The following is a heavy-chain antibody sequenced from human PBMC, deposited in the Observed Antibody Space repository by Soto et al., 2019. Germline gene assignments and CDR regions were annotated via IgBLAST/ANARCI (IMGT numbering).Heavy chain of an antibody. J-gene: IGHJ3*02. CDR2: LYDVDGT. V-gene: IGHV3-53*01. CDR3: ATWHLREHAYDI. CDR1: GFTVSGKKY. D-gene: IGHD4-17*01. Sequence: DVQLVESGGGLIQPGGSLRLSCAASGFTVSGKKYLAWVRQAPGKGLEWVSALYDVDGTYYADSVKGRFTTSVDSSKTIVYLQVNSLRPDDTAVYYCATWHLREHAYDIWGQGTAVTVSS.